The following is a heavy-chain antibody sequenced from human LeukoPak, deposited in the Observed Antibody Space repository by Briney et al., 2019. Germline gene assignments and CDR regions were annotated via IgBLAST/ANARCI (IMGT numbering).Heavy chain of an antibody. CDR1: GGSISSYY. J-gene: IGHJ3*02. V-gene: IGHV4-59*01. CDR2: IYYSGST. D-gene: IGHD6-13*01. CDR3: ASLIAATDAFDI. Sequence: PSGTLSLTCTVSGGSISSYYWNWVRQPPGKGLEWIGYIYYSGSTNYNPSLKSRVTISVDTSKNQFSLKLSSVAAADTAVYYCASLIAATDAFDIWGQGTMVTVSS.